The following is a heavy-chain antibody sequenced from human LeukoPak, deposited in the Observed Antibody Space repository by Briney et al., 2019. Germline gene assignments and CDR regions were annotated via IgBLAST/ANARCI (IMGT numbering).Heavy chain of an antibody. D-gene: IGHD3-22*01. CDR1: GYTFTNYG. CDR3: ARDLGGGVVGIIPLFDY. J-gene: IGHJ4*02. V-gene: IGHV1-18*01. CDR2: ISAYNGNT. Sequence: AASVKVSCKTSGYTFTNYGITWMRQAPGQGLEWMGWISAYNGNTNYAQKLQGRITMTTDTSTSTAYMELRSLRSDDTALYYCARDLGGGVVGIIPLFDYWGQGTLVTVSS.